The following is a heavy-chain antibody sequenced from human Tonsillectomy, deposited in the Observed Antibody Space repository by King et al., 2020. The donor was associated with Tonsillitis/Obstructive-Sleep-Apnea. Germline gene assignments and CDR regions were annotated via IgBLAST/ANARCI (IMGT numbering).Heavy chain of an antibody. CDR2: ISYDGSNK. CDR3: AREIHDYGDYVGAFDI. J-gene: IGHJ3*02. CDR1: GFTFSSYA. V-gene: IGHV3-30*04. D-gene: IGHD4-17*01. Sequence: VQLVESGGGVVQPGRSLRLSCAASGFTFSSYAMHWVRQAPGKGLEWVAVISYDGSNKYYADSVKGRFTISRDNSKNTLYLQMNSLRAEDTALYYCAREIHDYGDYVGAFDIWGQGTMVTVSS.